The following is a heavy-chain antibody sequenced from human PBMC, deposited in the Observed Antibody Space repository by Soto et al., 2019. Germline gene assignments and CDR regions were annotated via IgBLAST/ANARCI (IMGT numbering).Heavy chain of an antibody. CDR1: GLTSSTYA. V-gene: IGHV3-23*01. D-gene: IGHD3-10*01. Sequence: EVQLLESGGDLVQPGGSLRLSCAASGLTSSTYAMSWVRQAPGKGLEWVSGISGSGGNTYYADSVKGRFTISRDNSKNMLYLQMNSLRAEDTAVYYCATSDQGIHYYGSGRFDYWGQGTLVTVSS. J-gene: IGHJ4*02. CDR3: ATSDQGIHYYGSGRFDY. CDR2: ISGSGGNT.